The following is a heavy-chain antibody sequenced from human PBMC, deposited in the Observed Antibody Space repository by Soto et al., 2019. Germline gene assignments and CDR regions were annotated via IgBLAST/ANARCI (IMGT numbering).Heavy chain of an antibody. V-gene: IGHV3-23*01. D-gene: IGHD3-16*01. J-gene: IGHJ4*02. CDR3: AKSAGSNAYYPNDY. Sequence: GGSLRLSCAASGFTFSSYAMTWVRQAPGKGLEWVSSISGSGISTYYADSVKGRFTISRDNSKNTLYLQMNSLRAEDAAVYYCAKSAGSNAYYPNDYWGQGTLVTVS. CDR2: ISGSGIST. CDR1: GFTFSSYA.